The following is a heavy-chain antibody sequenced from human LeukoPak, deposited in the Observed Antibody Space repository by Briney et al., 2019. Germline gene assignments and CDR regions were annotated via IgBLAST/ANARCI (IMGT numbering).Heavy chain of an antibody. D-gene: IGHD2-15*01. J-gene: IGHJ4*02. Sequence: SETLSLTCTVSGGSISSYYWSWIRQPPGKGLEWIGYIYYSGSTNYNPSLKSRVTISVDTSKNQFSLKLSSVTAADTAVYYCARFEYCSGGSCYAHDYWGQGTLVTVSS. CDR3: ARFEYCSGGSCYAHDY. V-gene: IGHV4-59*08. CDR1: GGSISSYY. CDR2: IYYSGST.